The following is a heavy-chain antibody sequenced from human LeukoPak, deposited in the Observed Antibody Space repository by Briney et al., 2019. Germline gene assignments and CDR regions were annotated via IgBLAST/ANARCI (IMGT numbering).Heavy chain of an antibody. V-gene: IGHV4-59*12. CDR1: GGSISSYY. D-gene: IGHD2-2*01. CDR3: ARVRGIVVVPAAFSWFDP. CDR2: IYYSGST. J-gene: IGHJ5*02. Sequence: SETLSLTCTVSGGSISSYYWSWIRQPPGKGLEWIGYIYYSGSTNYNPSLKSRVTISVDTSKNQFSLQLNSVTPEDTAVYYCARVRGIVVVPAAFSWFDPWGQGTLVTVSS.